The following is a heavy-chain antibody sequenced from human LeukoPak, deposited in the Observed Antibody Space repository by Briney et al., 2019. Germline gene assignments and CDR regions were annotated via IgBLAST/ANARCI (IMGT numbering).Heavy chain of an antibody. CDR3: ASLELLGSAPIDDP. J-gene: IGHJ5*02. CDR2: ISSSSSYI. V-gene: IGHV3-21*01. Sequence: GGSLRLSCAASGFTFSTYSMNWVRQAPGKGLEWVSSISSSSSYIYYADSVKGRFTISRDNAKNSLYLQMNSLRAEDTAVYYCASLELLGSAPIDDPWGQGTLVTVSS. D-gene: IGHD1-26*01. CDR1: GFTFSTYS.